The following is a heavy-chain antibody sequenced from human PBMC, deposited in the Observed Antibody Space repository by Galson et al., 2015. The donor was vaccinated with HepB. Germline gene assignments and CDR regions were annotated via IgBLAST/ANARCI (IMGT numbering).Heavy chain of an antibody. D-gene: IGHD4-17*01. CDR1: GASVSRGSFS. CDR3: ARENGAYVVDY. CDR2: ISYSGSS. J-gene: IGHJ4*02. V-gene: IGHV4-61*01. Sequence: QVQLQESGPGLVKPSETLSLTCTVSGASVSRGSFSWSWIRQPPGKGLEWIGYISYSGSSKYNPSLQSRITMSVDTSKKQFSLKLSSVTAADTAVYYCARENGAYVVDYWGQGTLVTVSS.